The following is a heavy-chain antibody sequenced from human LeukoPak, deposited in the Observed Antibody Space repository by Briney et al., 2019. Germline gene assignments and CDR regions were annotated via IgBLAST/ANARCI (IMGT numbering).Heavy chain of an antibody. J-gene: IGHJ5*02. CDR2: ISYDGSNK. CDR1: GFTFSSYA. V-gene: IGHV3-30-3*01. Sequence: PGGSLRLSCAASGFTFSSYAMHWVRQAPGGGLEWVAVISYDGSNKYYADSVKGRFTISRDNSKNTLYLQMNSLRAEDTAVYYCARGSPTSCYSVWFDPWGQGTLVTVSS. CDR3: ARGSPTSCYSVWFDP. D-gene: IGHD2-15*01.